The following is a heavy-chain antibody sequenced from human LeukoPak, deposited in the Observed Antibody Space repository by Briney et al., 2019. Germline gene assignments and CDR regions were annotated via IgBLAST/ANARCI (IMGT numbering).Heavy chain of an antibody. CDR2: IYHSGST. CDR1: GYSISSGYY. V-gene: IGHV4-38-2*02. D-gene: IGHD1-14*01. Sequence: SETLSLTCTVSGYSISSGYYWGWIRQPPGKGLEWIGSIYHSGSTYYNPSLKSRVTISVDMSKNQFSLKLSSVTAADTAVYYCAGALTPYYYYYYMDVWGKGTTVTVSS. CDR3: AGALTPYYYYYYMDV. J-gene: IGHJ6*03.